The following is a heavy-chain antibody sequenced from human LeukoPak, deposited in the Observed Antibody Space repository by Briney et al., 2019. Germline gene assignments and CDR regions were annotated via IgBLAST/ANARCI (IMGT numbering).Heavy chain of an antibody. CDR2: TYYRSKLYT. CDR1: GDSFSSNSAA. D-gene: IGHD3-16*01. CDR3: ARGWGGNIDQ. Sequence: SQTLSLTCAISGDSFSSNSAAWNWIRQSPSRGLEWLVRTYYRSKLYTYYAVSVKGRITINSDTSKNQFSLQLNAVTPEDTAVYYCARGWGGNIDQWGQGTLVTVSS. J-gene: IGHJ5*02. V-gene: IGHV6-1*01.